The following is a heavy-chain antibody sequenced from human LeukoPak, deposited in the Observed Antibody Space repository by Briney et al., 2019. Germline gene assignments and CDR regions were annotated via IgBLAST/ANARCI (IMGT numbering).Heavy chain of an antibody. CDR2: INPNSGGT. D-gene: IGHD6-19*01. CDR3: ARDRTRTGYSSGWYHDC. CDR1: GYTFTGYC. V-gene: IGHV1-2*02. J-gene: IGHJ4*02. Sequence: ASVKVFCKASGYTFTGYCMHWVRQAPGQGLEWMGWINPNSGGTNYAQKFQGRVTMTRDTSISTAYMELSRLRSDDTAVYYCARDRTRTGYSSGWYHDCWGQGTLVTVPS.